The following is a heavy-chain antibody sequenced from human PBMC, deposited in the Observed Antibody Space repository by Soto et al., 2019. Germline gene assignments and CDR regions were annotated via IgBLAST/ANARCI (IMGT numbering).Heavy chain of an antibody. CDR1: GGTFSTYT. CDR3: ARERGGSFSS. D-gene: IGHD1-26*01. Sequence: QVQLVQSGAEVKKPGASVKVSCKASGGTFSTYTINWVRQAPGQGPEWMGGIIPILETPNYAQKFQGRVTITAHESTTTAHMELSSLRSEYTAIYYCARERGGSFSSWGQGTLVTVSS. V-gene: IGHV1-69*16. CDR2: IIPILETP. J-gene: IGHJ5*02.